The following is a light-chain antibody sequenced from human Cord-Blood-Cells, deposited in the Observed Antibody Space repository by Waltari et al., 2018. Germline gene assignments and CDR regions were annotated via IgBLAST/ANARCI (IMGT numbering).Light chain of an antibody. V-gene: IGKV3-20*01. CDR1: QSVSSSY. CDR2: RAS. J-gene: IGKJ4*01. CDR3: QQYGSSPLT. Sequence: EIVLTQSPGTMSLSPGERATLSFRASQSVSSSYLAWYQQKPGQAPRLLIYRASSRATGIPDRFSRSGSGTDFTLTISRLEPDDFAVYYCQQYGSSPLTFGGGTKVEIK.